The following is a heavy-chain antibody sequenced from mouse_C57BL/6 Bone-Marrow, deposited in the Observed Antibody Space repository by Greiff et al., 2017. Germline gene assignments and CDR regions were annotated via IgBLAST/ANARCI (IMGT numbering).Heavy chain of an antibody. V-gene: IGHV5-17*01. CDR3: ARWWGLAY. J-gene: IGHJ3*01. D-gene: IGHD1-1*02. CDR2: ISSGSSTI. Sequence: DVKLQESGGGLVKPGGSLKLSCAASGFTFSDYGMHWVRQAPEKGLEWVAYISSGSSTIYYADTVKGRFTISRDNAKNTLFLQMTSLRSEDTAMYYCARWWGLAYWGQGTLVTVSA. CDR1: GFTFSDYG.